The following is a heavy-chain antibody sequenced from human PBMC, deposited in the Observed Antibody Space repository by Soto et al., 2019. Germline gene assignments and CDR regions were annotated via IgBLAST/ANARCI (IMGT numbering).Heavy chain of an antibody. CDR3: AAFVVGGPSGWFDP. J-gene: IGHJ5*02. CDR2: IVVGSGNT. D-gene: IGHD1-26*01. CDR1: GFTFTRSA. V-gene: IGHV1-58*02. Sequence: QMQLVQSGPEVKKPGTSVKVSCKASGFTFTRSAMQWVRQARGPRLEWIGWIVVGSGNTNYGQRFQERVTISRDMSTSPTYMALSNLRSEDTAVYYCAAFVVGGPSGWFDPWGQGTLVTVSS.